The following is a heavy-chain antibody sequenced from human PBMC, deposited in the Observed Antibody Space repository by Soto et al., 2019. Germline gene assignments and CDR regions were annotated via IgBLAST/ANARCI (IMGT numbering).Heavy chain of an antibody. V-gene: IGHV3-48*01. CDR3: ARDYPMVRGVIPPAYYYYMDV. J-gene: IGHJ6*03. CDR2: ISSSSSTI. CDR1: GFTFSSYS. Sequence: GGSLRLSCAASGFTFSSYSMNWVRQAPGKGLEWVSYISSSSSTIYYADSVKGRFTISRDNAKNSLYLQMNSLRAEDTAVYYCARDYPMVRGVIPPAYYYYMDVWGKGTTVTVSS. D-gene: IGHD3-10*01.